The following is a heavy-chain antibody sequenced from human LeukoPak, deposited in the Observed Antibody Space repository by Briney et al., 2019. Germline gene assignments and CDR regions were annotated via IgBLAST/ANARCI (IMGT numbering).Heavy chain of an antibody. V-gene: IGHV3-30*18. D-gene: IGHD5-18*01. CDR1: GFTFSSYG. CDR2: ISYDGSNK. J-gene: IGHJ4*02. CDR3: AKGGADTATLGY. Sequence: PGGSLRLSRAASGFTFSSYGMHWVRQAPGKGLEWVAVISYDGSNKYYADSVKGRFTISRDNSKNTLYLQMNSLRAEDTAVYYCAKGGADTATLGYWGQGTLVTVSS.